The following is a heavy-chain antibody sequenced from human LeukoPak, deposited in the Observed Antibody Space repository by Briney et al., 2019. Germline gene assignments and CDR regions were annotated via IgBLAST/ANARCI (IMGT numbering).Heavy chain of an antibody. Sequence: SETLSLTRTVSGGSISSYYWSWIRQPPGKGLEWIGYIYYSGSTNYNPSLKSRVTISVDTSKNQFSLKLSSVTAADTAVYYCARGIWGYSSGPNDYWGQGTLVTVSS. J-gene: IGHJ4*02. V-gene: IGHV4-59*01. CDR2: IYYSGST. CDR3: ARGIWGYSSGPNDY. CDR1: GGSISSYY. D-gene: IGHD6-19*01.